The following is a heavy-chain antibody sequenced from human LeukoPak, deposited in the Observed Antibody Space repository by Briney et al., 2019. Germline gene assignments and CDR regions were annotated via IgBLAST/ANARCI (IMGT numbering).Heavy chain of an antibody. Sequence: SETLSLTCTVSGGSISSSSYYWGWIRQPPGKGLEWIGSIYYSGSTYYNPSLKSRVTISVDTSKNQFSLKLSSVTAADTAVYYCARAPIAAAPFDYWGQGTLVTVSS. J-gene: IGHJ4*02. CDR2: IYYSGST. CDR3: ARAPIAAAPFDY. D-gene: IGHD6-13*01. V-gene: IGHV4-39*01. CDR1: GGSISSSSYY.